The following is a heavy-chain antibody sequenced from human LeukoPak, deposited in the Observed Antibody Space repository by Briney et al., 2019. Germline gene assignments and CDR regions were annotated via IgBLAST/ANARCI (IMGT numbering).Heavy chain of an antibody. CDR3: ARGSYYAFDI. V-gene: IGHV4-39*01. CDR1: GGSISSSSYY. J-gene: IGHJ3*02. CDR2: IHYSGST. D-gene: IGHD3-10*01. Sequence: SETLSLTCTVSGGSISSSSYYWGWIRQPPGKGLEWIESIHYSGSTYYNPSLKSRVTISVDTSKNQFSLKLSSVTAADTAVYYCARGSYYAFDIWGQGTMVTVSS.